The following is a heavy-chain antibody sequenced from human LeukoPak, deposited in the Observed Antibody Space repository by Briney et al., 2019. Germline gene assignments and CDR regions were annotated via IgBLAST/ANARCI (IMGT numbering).Heavy chain of an antibody. J-gene: IGHJ4*02. Sequence: KPSETLSLTCAVSGYSISSGYYWGWIRQPPGKGLERIGSIYHSGSTYYNPSLKSRVTISVDTSKNQFSLKPSSVTAADTAVYYCASRLWFGEFFDYWGQGTLVTVSS. CDR1: GYSISSGYY. D-gene: IGHD3-10*01. V-gene: IGHV4-38-2*01. CDR3: ASRLWFGEFFDY. CDR2: IYHSGST.